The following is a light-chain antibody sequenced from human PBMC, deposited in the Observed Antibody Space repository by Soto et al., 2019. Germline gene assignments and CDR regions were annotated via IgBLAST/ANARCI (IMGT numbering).Light chain of an antibody. CDR3: MQALQVPVT. CDR1: QNLNNY. CDR2: LAS. J-gene: IGKJ4*01. V-gene: IGKV2-28*01. Sequence: DIVLTQSSLSLPVTPGESASISCRSSQNLNNYLDWYLQKPGQSPQLLIYLASHRASGVPDRFSVSGSGTDFTLTSSRVEADDVGIYYCMQALQVPVTFGGGTRVEIK.